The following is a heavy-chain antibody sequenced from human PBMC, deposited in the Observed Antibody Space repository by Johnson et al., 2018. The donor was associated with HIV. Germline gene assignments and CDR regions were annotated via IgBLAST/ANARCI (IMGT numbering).Heavy chain of an antibody. Sequence: QVQLVESGGGVVQPGRSLRLSCAASGFTFSSNAMHWVRQAPGKGLERVVVISYAGSNKSYADSVKGRFTISRDNSKNTLYLQMIILRPKDTAMYYCASGVTARAPLLIWGQGTMVTVSS. J-gene: IGHJ3*02. D-gene: IGHD6-6*01. CDR2: ISYAGSNK. CDR3: ASGVTARAPLLI. CDR1: GFTFSSNA. V-gene: IGHV3-30-3*01.